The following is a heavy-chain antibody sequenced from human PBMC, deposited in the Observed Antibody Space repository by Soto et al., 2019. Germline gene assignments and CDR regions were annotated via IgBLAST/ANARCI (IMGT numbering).Heavy chain of an antibody. Sequence: SETLSLTCTVSGGSISSSSYYWGWIRQPPGKGLEWIGSIFYSGSTYYNPSLKSRVTISVDTSKNQFSLKRSSVTAADTAVYYCARGVGITIRYYFDYWGQGTLVTVSS. CDR1: GGSISSSSYY. CDR2: IFYSGST. J-gene: IGHJ4*02. D-gene: IGHD3-3*01. CDR3: ARGVGITIRYYFDY. V-gene: IGHV4-39*01.